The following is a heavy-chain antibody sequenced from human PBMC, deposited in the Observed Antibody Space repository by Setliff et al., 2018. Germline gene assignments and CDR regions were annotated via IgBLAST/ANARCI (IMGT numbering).Heavy chain of an antibody. CDR2: IYYSGST. D-gene: IGHD3-10*01. J-gene: IGHJ5*02. V-gene: IGHV4-59*08. Sequence: PSETLSLTCTVSGGSISSYYWSWIRQPPGKGLEWIGYIYYSGSTNYNPSLKNRVTISGDTSSNQFSLNLNSVTAADTAVYYCARHKVIKKEFIRLTWFDPWGQGTPVTVSS. CDR3: ARHKVIKKEFIRLTWFDP. CDR1: GGSISSYY.